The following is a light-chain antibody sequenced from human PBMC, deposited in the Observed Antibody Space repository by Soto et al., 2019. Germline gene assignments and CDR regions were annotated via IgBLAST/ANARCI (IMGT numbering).Light chain of an antibody. V-gene: IGKV1-27*01. CDR3: QKYNSAPFT. J-gene: IGKJ3*01. CDR1: QSISYY. CDR2: AAS. Sequence: DIQMTQSPSSMYASVGDRVTIACRASQSISYYLAWYQQNPGRAPDLLIYAASTLQSGVPSRFIGSGSGTDFTLTISSLQPEDGETYYCQKYNSAPFTFGPGTKVDAK.